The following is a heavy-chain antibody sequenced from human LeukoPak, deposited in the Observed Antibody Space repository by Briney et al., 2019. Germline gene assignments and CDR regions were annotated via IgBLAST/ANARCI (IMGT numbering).Heavy chain of an antibody. CDR1: GYSFTSYW. CDR3: ARRADYYDSSGYYLAYFDY. CDR2: IYPGDSDT. D-gene: IGHD3-22*01. V-gene: IGHV5-51*01. J-gene: IGHJ4*02. Sequence: GESLKISCKGSGYSFTSYWIGWVRQMPGEGLEWMGIIYPGDSDTRYSPSFQGQVTISADKSISTAYLQWSSLKASDTAMYYCARRADYYDSSGYYLAYFDYWGQGTLVTVSS.